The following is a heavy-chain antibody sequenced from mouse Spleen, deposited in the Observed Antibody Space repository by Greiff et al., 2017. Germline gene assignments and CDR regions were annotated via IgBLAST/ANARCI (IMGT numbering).Heavy chain of an antibody. J-gene: IGHJ4*01. Sequence: VQLQQSGTVLARPGASVKMSCKTSGYTFTSYWMHWVKQRPGQGLEWIGAIYPGNSDTSYNQKFKGKAKLTAVTSASTAYMELSSLTNEDSAVYYCTRGFITTVVAGRSYAMDYWGQGTSVTVSS. CDR3: TRGFITTVVAGRSYAMDY. CDR2: IYPGNSDT. D-gene: IGHD1-1*01. CDR1: GYTFTSYW. V-gene: IGHV1-5*01.